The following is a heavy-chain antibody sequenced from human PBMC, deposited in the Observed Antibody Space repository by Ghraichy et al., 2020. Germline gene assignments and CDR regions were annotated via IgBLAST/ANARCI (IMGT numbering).Heavy chain of an antibody. V-gene: IGHV1-2*02. Sequence: ASVKVSCNASGYTFTGYYMHWVRQAPGQGLEWMGWINPNSGGTNYAQKFQGRVTMTRDTSISTAYMELSRLRSDDTAVYYCARGGYYYDSSGYLGDAFDIWGQGTMVTVSS. CDR1: GYTFTGYY. CDR3: ARGGYYYDSSGYLGDAFDI. J-gene: IGHJ3*02. CDR2: INPNSGGT. D-gene: IGHD3-22*01.